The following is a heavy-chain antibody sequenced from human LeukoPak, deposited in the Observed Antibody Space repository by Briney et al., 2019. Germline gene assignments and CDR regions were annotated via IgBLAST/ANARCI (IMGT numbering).Heavy chain of an antibody. D-gene: IGHD3-9*01. V-gene: IGHV4-30-2*01. CDR2: IYHSGST. Sequence: SETLSLTCAVSGGSISSGGYSWSWIRQPPGKGLKWIGYIYHSGSTYYNPSLKSRVTISVDRSKNQFSLKLSSVTAADTAVYYCARAPGGYFDNPPRYYYYGMDVWGQGTTVTVSS. CDR1: GGSISSGGYS. CDR3: ARAPGGYFDNPPRYYYYGMDV. J-gene: IGHJ6*02.